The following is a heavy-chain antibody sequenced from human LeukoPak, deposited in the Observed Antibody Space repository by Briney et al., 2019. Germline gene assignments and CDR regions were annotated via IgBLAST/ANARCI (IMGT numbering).Heavy chain of an antibody. CDR2: ISSRSDSI. D-gene: IGHD5-12*01. V-gene: IGHV3-48*02. J-gene: IGHJ4*02. CDR1: GFTFSNYG. CDR3: ARAMRSGYDY. Sequence: GGSLRLSCAASGFTFSNYGMNWVRQAPGKRLEWVSYISSRSDSIYYADSVKGRFTISRDNAQNPLYLQMNSLRDEDTAVYYCARAMRSGYDYWGQGTLVTVSS.